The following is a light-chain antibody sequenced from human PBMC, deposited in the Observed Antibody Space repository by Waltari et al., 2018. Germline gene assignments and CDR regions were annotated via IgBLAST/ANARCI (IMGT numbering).Light chain of an antibody. CDR2: DHV. V-gene: IGLV3-21*02. Sequence: SYVLTQPSSVSVAPGQTARISCGGINIRHKDVPWYQLKPGQAPRLVIFDHVVRPSGIPDRFSGSKSGDTSTLIITRVEAGDEADYYCQILDRNSEGWVFGGGSKLTV. J-gene: IGLJ3*02. CDR3: QILDRNSEGWV. CDR1: NIRHKD.